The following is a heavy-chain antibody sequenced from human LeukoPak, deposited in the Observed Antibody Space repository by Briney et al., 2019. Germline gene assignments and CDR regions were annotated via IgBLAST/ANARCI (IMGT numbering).Heavy chain of an antibody. Sequence: GVSLRLFCAASGFTFSSYAMSWVREAPGRGLVWVSAISGSGGSAYYADYVKGRFTVSRDNSKNTLYQQMNSLRGEDTAVYYCEKGQKQWGDAFDIWGQGTMVTVSS. V-gene: IGHV3-23*01. CDR1: GFTFSSYA. J-gene: IGHJ3*02. CDR3: EKGQKQWGDAFDI. CDR2: ISGSGGSA. D-gene: IGHD6-19*01.